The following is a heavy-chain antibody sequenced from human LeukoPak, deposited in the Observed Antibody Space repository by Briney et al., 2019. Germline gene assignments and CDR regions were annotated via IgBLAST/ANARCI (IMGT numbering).Heavy chain of an antibody. CDR3: ARDAYSGYPADY. CDR1: GYTFTSYY. Sequence: GASVKVSCKASGYTFTSYYMHWVRQAPGQGLEWMGIIKPSGGSTSYAQKFQGRVTMTRDTSTSTVYMELSSLRSEDTAVYYCARDAYSGYPADYWGQGTLVTVSS. D-gene: IGHD5-12*01. V-gene: IGHV1-46*01. CDR2: IKPSGGST. J-gene: IGHJ4*02.